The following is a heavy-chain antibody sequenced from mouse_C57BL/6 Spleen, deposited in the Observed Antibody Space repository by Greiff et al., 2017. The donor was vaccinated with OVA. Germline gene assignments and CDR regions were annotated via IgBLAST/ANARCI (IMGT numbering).Heavy chain of an antibody. CDR1: GYTFTSSG. D-gene: IGHD1-1*01. V-gene: IGHV1-58*01. J-gene: IGHJ2*01. CDR3: ARGTTVVHFDY. CDR2: IYIGNGYT. Sequence: EVQLQQSGAELVRPGSSVKMSCKTSGYTFTSSGINWVKQRPGQGLEWIGYIYIGNGYTEYNGKFKGKATLTSETSSSTAYMQLSSLTSEDSAIYFCARGTTVVHFDYWGQGTTLTVSS.